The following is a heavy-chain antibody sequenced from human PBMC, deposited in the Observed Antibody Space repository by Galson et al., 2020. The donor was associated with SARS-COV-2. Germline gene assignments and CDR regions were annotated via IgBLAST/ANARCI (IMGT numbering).Heavy chain of an antibody. D-gene: IGHD3-22*01. Sequence: TGGSLRLSCAASGFTFSSYAMSWVRQAPGKGLEWVSAISGSGGSTYYADSVKGRFTISRDNSKNTLYLQMNSLRAEDTAVYYCAKEETYYDSRNWYFDLWGRDTLVTVSS. CDR1: GFTFSSYA. CDR3: AKEETYYDSRNWYFDL. V-gene: IGHV3-23*01. CDR2: ISGSGGST. J-gene: IGHJ2*01.